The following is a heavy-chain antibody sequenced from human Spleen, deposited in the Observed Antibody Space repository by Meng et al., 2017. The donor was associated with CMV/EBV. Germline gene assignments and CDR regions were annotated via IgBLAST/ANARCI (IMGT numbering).Heavy chain of an antibody. D-gene: IGHD2-2*01. Sequence: GSFSSGDYYWGWIRRPPGKGLEWVGYIYYSGDINYNPSLKSRVTMSVDTSKNQFSLKLTSVTAADTAVYYCARYRARGAAISGWFDPWGQGTLVTVSS. CDR3: ARYRARGAAISGWFDP. CDR1: GSFSSGDYY. CDR2: IYYSGDI. V-gene: IGHV4-61*08. J-gene: IGHJ5*02.